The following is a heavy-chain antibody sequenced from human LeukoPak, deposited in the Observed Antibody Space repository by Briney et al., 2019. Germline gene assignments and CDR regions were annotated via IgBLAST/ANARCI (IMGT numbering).Heavy chain of an antibody. J-gene: IGHJ4*02. V-gene: IGHV3-15*01. Sequence: PSETLSLTCTVSGGSISRYYWSWVRQAPGKGLEWVGRTKSKTDGGTTDYAAPVKGRFTISRDDSKNTLYLQMNSLKTEDTAVYYCTTDLGAYCSSTSCEHWGQGTLVTVSS. CDR3: TTDLGAYCSSTSCEH. CDR1: GGSISRYY. D-gene: IGHD2-2*01. CDR2: TKSKTDGGTT.